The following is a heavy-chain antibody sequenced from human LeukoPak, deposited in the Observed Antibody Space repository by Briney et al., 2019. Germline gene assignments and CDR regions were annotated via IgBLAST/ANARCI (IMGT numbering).Heavy chain of an antibody. CDR2: IRYDGSNK. D-gene: IGHD5-12*01. V-gene: IGHV3-30*02. J-gene: IGHJ3*02. Sequence: GESLRLSCAASGFTFSSYGMHWVRQAPGKGLEWVAFIRYDGSNKYYADSVKGRFTISRDNSKNTLYLQMNSLRAEDTAVYYCAKAAYSGYDLYAFDIWGQGTMVTVSS. CDR3: AKAAYSGYDLYAFDI. CDR1: GFTFSSYG.